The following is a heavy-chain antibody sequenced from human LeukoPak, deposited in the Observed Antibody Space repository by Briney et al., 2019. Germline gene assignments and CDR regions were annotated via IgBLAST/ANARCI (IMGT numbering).Heavy chain of an antibody. CDR1: GFTVSSNY. D-gene: IGHD2-21*02. V-gene: IGHV3-66*01. CDR3: ASRYCGGDCYWGNWFDP. J-gene: IGHJ5*02. CDR2: IYSGGST. Sequence: QPGGSLRLSCAASGFTVSSNYMSWVRQAPGKGLEWVSVIYSGGSTYYADSVKGRFTISRDNSKNTLYLQMNSLRAEDTAVYYCASRYCGGDCYWGNWFDPWGQGTLVTVSS.